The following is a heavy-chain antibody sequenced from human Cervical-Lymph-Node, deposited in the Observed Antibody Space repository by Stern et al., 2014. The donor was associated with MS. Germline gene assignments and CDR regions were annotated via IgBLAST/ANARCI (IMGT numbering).Heavy chain of an antibody. D-gene: IGHD1-26*01. Sequence: QVQLVQSGAELKKPGSSVKLSCTASGGTFTSYAISWVRQPPGQGLEWMGGIIPIFGTDNYAQQLQGRVTLTHEETTSTAYMELSSLRSEDTAVYYCARGELKEGLVRGMDVWGQGTTVTVSS. CDR3: ARGELKEGLVRGMDV. V-gene: IGHV1-69*01. J-gene: IGHJ6*02. CDR1: GGTFTSYA. CDR2: IIPIFGTD.